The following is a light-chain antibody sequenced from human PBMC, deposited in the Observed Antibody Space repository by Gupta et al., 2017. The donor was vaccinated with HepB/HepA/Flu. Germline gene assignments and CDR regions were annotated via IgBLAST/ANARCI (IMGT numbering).Light chain of an antibody. CDR2: AAS. CDR1: QGIRND. Sequence: IQMTQSPASLSASIGDRVTITCRTSQGIRNDLGWFQQKPGKAPKRLIYAASSLQSRVPSRFSGSGTGTEFAVAVSSLQPEDFATYYCRQQNNFPITFGGGTKVEIK. J-gene: IGKJ4*01. V-gene: IGKV1-17*01. CDR3: RQQNNFPIT.